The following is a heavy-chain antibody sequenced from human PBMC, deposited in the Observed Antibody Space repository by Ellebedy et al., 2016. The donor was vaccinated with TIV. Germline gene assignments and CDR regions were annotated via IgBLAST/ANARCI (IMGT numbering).Heavy chain of an antibody. CDR3: ARDFLRAPDGSESYNNWFDP. J-gene: IGHJ5*02. CDR2: IIPIFGTA. CDR1: GGTFSSYT. V-gene: IGHV1-69*13. Sequence: ASVKVSCXASGGTFSSYTISWVRQAPGQGLEWMGGIIPIFGTANDAQKFQDRVTITADESTRTAYMELSSLRSEDTAVYYCARDFLRAPDGSESYNNWFDPWGQGTLVTVSS. D-gene: IGHD3-10*01.